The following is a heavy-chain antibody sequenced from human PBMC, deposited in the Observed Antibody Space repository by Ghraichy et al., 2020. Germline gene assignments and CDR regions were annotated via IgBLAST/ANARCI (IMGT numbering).Heavy chain of an antibody. CDR1: GFTFSSYA. Sequence: GGSLRLSCAASGFTFSSYAMSWVRQAPGKGLEWVSAISGSGGSTYYEDSVKGRFTISRDNSKNTLYLQMNSLRAEDTAVYYCAKDPTTVTSKRYVDYWGQRTLSTVTS. CDR3: AKDPTTVTSKRYVDY. V-gene: IGHV3-23*01. D-gene: IGHD4-17*01. J-gene: IGHJ4*02. CDR2: ISGSGGST.